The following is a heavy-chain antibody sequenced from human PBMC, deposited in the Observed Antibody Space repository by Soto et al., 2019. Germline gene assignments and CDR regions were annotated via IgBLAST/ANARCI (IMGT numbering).Heavy chain of an antibody. D-gene: IGHD3-3*01. CDR3: ARGRTISFPGPNYGMDV. Sequence: SEALSLTCTVSGGSSSSGVYYWSWIRHHPGKGLEWIGYIYYSGSTYYNPSLKSRVTISVDTSKNQFSLKLSSVTAADTAVYYCARGRTISFPGPNYGMDVWGQGTTVTVSS. J-gene: IGHJ6*02. V-gene: IGHV4-31*03. CDR1: GGSSSSGVYY. CDR2: IYYSGST.